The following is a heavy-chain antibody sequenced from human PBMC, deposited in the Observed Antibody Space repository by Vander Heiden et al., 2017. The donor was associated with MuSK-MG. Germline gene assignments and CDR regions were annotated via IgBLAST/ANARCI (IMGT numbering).Heavy chain of an antibody. CDR3: ARLRISYFDY. CDR1: GFTFSSYE. V-gene: IGHV3-48*03. Sequence: EVQLVESGGGWVQPGGSLRLSCAASGFTFSSYEMNWVRQAPGKGLEWVSYISSSGSTIYYADSVKGRFTISRDNAKNSLYLQMNSLRAEDTAVYYCARLRISYFDYWGQGTLVTVSS. J-gene: IGHJ4*02. CDR2: ISSSGSTI.